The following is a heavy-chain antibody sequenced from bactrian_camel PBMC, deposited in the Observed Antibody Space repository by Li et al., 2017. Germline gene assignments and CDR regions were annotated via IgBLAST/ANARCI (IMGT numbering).Heavy chain of an antibody. J-gene: IGHJ4*01. CDR3: AADRCSSWFRASYSSLIV. V-gene: IGHV3S53*01. D-gene: IGHD6*01. Sequence: HVQLVESGGGSVQTGGSLRLSCVLSGNTRSRNVMGWFRQVPGKEREGVASISTGGSPYYVGSVKGRFTISQDKGKNTVYLQMNELKPEDSAVYYCAADRCSSWFRASYSSLIVWGQGTQVTVS. CDR1: GNTRSRNV. CDR2: ISTGGSP.